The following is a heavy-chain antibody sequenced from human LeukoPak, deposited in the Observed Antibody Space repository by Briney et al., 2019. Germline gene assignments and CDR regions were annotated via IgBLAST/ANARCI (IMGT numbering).Heavy chain of an antibody. CDR3: AMSVVTATPDY. V-gene: IGHV4-39*07. D-gene: IGHD2-21*02. J-gene: IGHJ4*02. Sequence: SETLSLTCTVSGGSISSSSYYWGWIRQPPGKGLEWIGSIYHSGSTNYNPSLKSRVTISVDKSKNQFSLKLSSVTAADTAVYYCAMSVVTATPDYWGQGTLVTVSS. CDR2: IYHSGST. CDR1: GGSISSSSYY.